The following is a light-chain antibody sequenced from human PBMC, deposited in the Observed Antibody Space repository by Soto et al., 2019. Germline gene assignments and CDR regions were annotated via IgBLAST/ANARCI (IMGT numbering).Light chain of an antibody. CDR2: SND. CDR3: AAWDDSLNGRV. V-gene: IGLV1-44*01. J-gene: IGLJ1*01. CDR1: SSNIRSNT. Sequence: QSVLTQPPSASGTPGQRVTISCSGSSSNIRSNTVNWYQQLPGTAPKLLIYSNDQRPSGVPDRFSGSKSGTSASLAFSGLQSEDEADYYCAAWDDSLNGRVFGTGTKVTVL.